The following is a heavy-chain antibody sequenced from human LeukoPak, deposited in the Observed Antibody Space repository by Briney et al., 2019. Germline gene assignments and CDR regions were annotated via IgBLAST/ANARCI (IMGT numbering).Heavy chain of an antibody. J-gene: IGHJ5*02. D-gene: IGHD2-2*01. CDR2: ISYDGSNK. CDR3: AEGIEVVPAATYGWFDP. Sequence: PGRSLRLSCAASGFTFSSYGMHWVRQAPGKGLEWVAVISYDGSNKYYADSVKGRFTISRDNSKNTLYLQMNSLRAEDTAVYYCAEGIEVVPAATYGWFDPWGQGTLVTVSS. CDR1: GFTFSSYG. V-gene: IGHV3-30*18.